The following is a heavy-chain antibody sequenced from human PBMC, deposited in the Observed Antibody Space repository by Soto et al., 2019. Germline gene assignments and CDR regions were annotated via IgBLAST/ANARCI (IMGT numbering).Heavy chain of an antibody. D-gene: IGHD4-17*01. J-gene: IGHJ4*02. CDR2: IGGGSGAT. CDR3: AKNAMSTVTRRGQYFDS. V-gene: IGHV3-23*01. CDR1: GFTFTTYA. Sequence: HPGGSLRLSCAASGFTFTTYAMSWVRQAPGEGLEWVSGIGGGSGATYNADSVKGRFIISRDNSKNTLYLQTNNLRVEDTAVYYCAKNAMSTVTRRGQYFDSWGQGTLVTVSS.